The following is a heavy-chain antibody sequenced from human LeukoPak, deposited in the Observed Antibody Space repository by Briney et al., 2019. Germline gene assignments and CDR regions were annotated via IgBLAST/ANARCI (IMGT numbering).Heavy chain of an antibody. Sequence: GASVKVSCKASGYTFTGYYVHWVRQAPGQGLEWMGRINPSSGGTNYVQKFQGRVTTTRDTSITTAYMELTSLRSDDTAVYYCASGTTERIDYWGQGTLVTVSS. D-gene: IGHD1-1*01. J-gene: IGHJ4*02. CDR1: GYTFTGYY. CDR2: INPSSGGT. CDR3: ASGTTERIDY. V-gene: IGHV1-2*06.